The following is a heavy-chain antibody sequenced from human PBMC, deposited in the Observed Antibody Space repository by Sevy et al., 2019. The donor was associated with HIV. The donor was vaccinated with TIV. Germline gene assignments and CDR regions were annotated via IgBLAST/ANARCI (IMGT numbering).Heavy chain of an antibody. D-gene: IGHD6-13*01. CDR1: GFTFSSYA. Sequence: GGSLRLSCAASGFTFSSYAMHWVRQAPGKGLEWVAVISYDGSNKYYADSVKGRFTISRDNSKNTLYLRMNSLRAEDTAVYYCAGLIAAAVDYYYYMDVWGKGTTVTVSS. CDR2: ISYDGSNK. CDR3: AGLIAAAVDYYYYMDV. V-gene: IGHV3-30-3*01. J-gene: IGHJ6*03.